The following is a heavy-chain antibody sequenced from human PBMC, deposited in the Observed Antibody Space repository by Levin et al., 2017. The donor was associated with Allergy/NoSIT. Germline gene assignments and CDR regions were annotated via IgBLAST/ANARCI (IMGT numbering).Heavy chain of an antibody. CDR2: ISPYNGDT. CDR3: AREMAETAADTFDI. D-gene: IGHD2-8*01. Sequence: SVKVSCKASGFTFTFYGISWVRQAPGQGLEWMGWISPYNGDTKYAQKLQGRVTMTTDTSTDTAYMELRSLRSDDTAVYYCAREMAETAADTFDIWGQGTMVTVSS. V-gene: IGHV1-18*01. J-gene: IGHJ3*02. CDR1: GFTFTFYG.